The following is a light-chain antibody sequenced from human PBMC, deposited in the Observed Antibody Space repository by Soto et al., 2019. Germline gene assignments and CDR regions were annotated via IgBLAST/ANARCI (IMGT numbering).Light chain of an antibody. CDR3: QQSYSTPHT. CDR2: AAS. J-gene: IGKJ2*01. V-gene: IGKV1-39*01. CDR1: QSISSY. Sequence: DIQMTQSPSSLSASVGDRVTITYRASQSISSYLNWYQQKPGKAPKLLIYAASSLQSGDPSRFSGSGSGTDFTLTISSLQPEDFATYYCQQSYSTPHTFGQGTKLEIK.